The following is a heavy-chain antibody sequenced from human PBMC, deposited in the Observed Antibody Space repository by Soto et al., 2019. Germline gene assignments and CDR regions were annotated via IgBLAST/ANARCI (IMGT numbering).Heavy chain of an antibody. J-gene: IGHJ4*02. CDR3: ARHPRFFGHYPN. D-gene: IGHD3-10*01. Sequence: KPSETLSLTCTVSGGSISSYYWSWIRQPPGKGLEWIGYIYYSGSTNYNPSLKSRVTISVDTSKNQFSLKLSSVTAADTAVYCCARHPRFFGHYPNWGQGTLVTVSS. CDR1: GGSISSYY. CDR2: IYYSGST. V-gene: IGHV4-59*08.